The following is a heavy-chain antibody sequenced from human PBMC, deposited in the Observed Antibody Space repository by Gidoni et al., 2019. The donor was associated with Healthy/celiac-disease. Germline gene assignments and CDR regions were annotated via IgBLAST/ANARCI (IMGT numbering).Heavy chain of an antibody. V-gene: IGHV3-30*18. CDR2: ISYDGSNK. J-gene: IGHJ4*02. Sequence: QVQLVESGGGVVQPGRSLRLSCAASGFPFSSYGMHWVRQAPGKGLEWVAVISYDGSNKYYADSVKGRFTISRDNSKNTLYLQMNSLRAEDTAVYYCAKEDGIQLWSNVDYWGQGTLVTVSS. CDR3: AKEDGIQLWSNVDY. CDR1: GFPFSSYG. D-gene: IGHD5-18*01.